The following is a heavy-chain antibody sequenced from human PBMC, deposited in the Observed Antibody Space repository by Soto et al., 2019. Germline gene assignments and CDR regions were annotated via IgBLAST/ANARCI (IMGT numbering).Heavy chain of an antibody. CDR2: MNPNSGNT. Sequence: ASVKVSCKASGYTFTSYDINWVRQATGQGLEWMGWMNPNSGNTGYAQKFQGRVTMTRNTSISTAYMELSSLRSEDTAVYYCARGITIFGVVIIHNWFDPWGQGTLVTVSS. D-gene: IGHD3-3*01. J-gene: IGHJ5*02. CDR1: GYTFTSYD. CDR3: ARGITIFGVVIIHNWFDP. V-gene: IGHV1-8*01.